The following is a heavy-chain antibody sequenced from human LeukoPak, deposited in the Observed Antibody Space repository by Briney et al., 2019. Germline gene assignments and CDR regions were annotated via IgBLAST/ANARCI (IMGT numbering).Heavy chain of an antibody. D-gene: IGHD6-19*01. V-gene: IGHV4-59*01. J-gene: IGHJ4*02. CDR3: ARADGTRGGWYQGAFDY. Sequence: SETLSLTCTVSGGSISSYYWSWIRQPPGKGLEWIGYIYYSGSTNYNPPLKSRVTISVDTSKNQFSLKLSSVTAADTAVYYCARADGTRGGWYQGAFDYWGQGALVTVSS. CDR2: IYYSGST. CDR1: GGSISSYY.